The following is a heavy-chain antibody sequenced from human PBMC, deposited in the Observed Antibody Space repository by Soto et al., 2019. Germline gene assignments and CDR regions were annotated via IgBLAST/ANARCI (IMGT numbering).Heavy chain of an antibody. Sequence: GGSLRLSCAASGFAFSSYWRHWVRQAPGKGLVWVSRIKGDGSGATYADSVKGRFTISRDNAKSTLYLQMNSLRAEDTAVYYCAKDLHIAAADYWGQGTLVTVSS. V-gene: IGHV3-74*01. CDR1: GFAFSSYW. D-gene: IGHD6-13*01. J-gene: IGHJ4*02. CDR3: AKDLHIAAADY. CDR2: IKGDGSGA.